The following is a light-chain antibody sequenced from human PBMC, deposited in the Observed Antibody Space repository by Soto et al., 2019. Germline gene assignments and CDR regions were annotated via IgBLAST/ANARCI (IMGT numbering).Light chain of an antibody. CDR2: DAS. Sequence: ETVLTQSPATLSLSSGERATLSCRASQSVGSYLAWYQHKPGQAPRLLIYDASNRATGIPARFSGSGSGTDFTLTISSLEPEDVAVYYCQQRYNWPGTFGQGTKVELK. CDR1: QSVGSY. J-gene: IGKJ1*01. V-gene: IGKV3-11*01. CDR3: QQRYNWPGT.